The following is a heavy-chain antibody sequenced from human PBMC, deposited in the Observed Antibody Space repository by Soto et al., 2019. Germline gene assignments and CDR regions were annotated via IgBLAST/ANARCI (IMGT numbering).Heavy chain of an antibody. V-gene: IGHV3-15*07. D-gene: IGHD2-2*01. J-gene: IGHJ4*01. CDR2: IKSKGHGGTK. CDR3: TSDSYSTRIVVRFAY. CDR1: GFDFSNAW. Sequence: EVQLVESGGGLVKPGGSLRLSCAASGFDFSNAWINWVRQAPGKGLEWVGRIKSKGHGGTKDFAAAVRGRFAISRDDSINMVYMQMNFLNTEDIAMYYCTSDSYSTRIVVRFAYWGHGTLVTVSS.